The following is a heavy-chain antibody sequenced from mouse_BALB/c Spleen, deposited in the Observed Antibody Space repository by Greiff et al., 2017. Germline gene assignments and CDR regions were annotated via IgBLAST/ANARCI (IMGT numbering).Heavy chain of an antibody. CDR3: ARARADYEYDGYAMDD. Sequence: EVQRVESGGGLVKPGGSLKLSCAASGFTFSDYYMYWVRQTPEKRLEWVATISDGGSYTYYPDSVKGRFTISRDNAKNNLYLQMSRMKSEDTAMYYCARARADYEYDGYAMDDWGQGTSVTVSS. D-gene: IGHD2-4*01. J-gene: IGHJ4*01. CDR1: GFTFSDYY. CDR2: ISDGGSYT. V-gene: IGHV5-4*02.